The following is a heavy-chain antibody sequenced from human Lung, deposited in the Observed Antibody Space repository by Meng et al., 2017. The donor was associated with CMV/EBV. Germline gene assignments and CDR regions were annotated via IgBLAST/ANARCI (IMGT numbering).Heavy chain of an antibody. CDR1: GVSISSNIR. CDR3: ARGKQDAWELLAY. Sequence: QVPRKESGPGLGKPSGTLSLTCGGAGVSISSNIRWTWVRQPPGKGLEWIGDIDDSGSTNYNPSLNSRISISLDKSKNHFSLKVNSVTAADTAVYYCARGKQDAWELLAYWGQGALVTVSS. CDR2: IDDSGST. J-gene: IGHJ4*02. D-gene: IGHD1-26*01. V-gene: IGHV4-4*02.